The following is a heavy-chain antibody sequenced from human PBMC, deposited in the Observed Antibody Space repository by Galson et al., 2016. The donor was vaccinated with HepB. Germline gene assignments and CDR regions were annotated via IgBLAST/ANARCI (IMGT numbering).Heavy chain of an antibody. J-gene: IGHJ4*02. CDR2: IYPGDSDT. CDR3: ARRRTVAGTGYYFDF. CDR1: GYSFPTYW. V-gene: IGHV5-51*01. D-gene: IGHD1/OR15-1a*01. Sequence: QSGADVKKPGESLKISCKGSGYSFPTYWIDWVRQMPGKGLEWMGIIYPGDSDTRYSESFEGQVSISADRSTGTVYLQWSSLKASDTAMYYCARRRTVAGTGYYFDFWGQGTLVIVSS.